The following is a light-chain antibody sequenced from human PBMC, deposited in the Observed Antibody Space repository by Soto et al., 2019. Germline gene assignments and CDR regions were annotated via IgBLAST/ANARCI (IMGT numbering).Light chain of an antibody. CDR3: QSYDTSLSGYVV. Sequence: QSVLTQPPSVSGAPGQRVTISCTGSSSNIGAGYDVHWYQQLPGTAPKLLIYGNSNRPSGVPDRFSGSKSGTSASLAITGLQAEDEADYYGQSYDTSLSGYVVFVGGTKLTVL. CDR2: GNS. CDR1: SSNIGAGYD. V-gene: IGLV1-40*01. J-gene: IGLJ2*01.